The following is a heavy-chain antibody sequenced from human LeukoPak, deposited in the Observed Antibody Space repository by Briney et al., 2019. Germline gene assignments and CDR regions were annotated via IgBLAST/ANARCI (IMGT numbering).Heavy chain of an antibody. CDR1: GFTFSSYW. J-gene: IGHJ4*02. V-gene: IGHV3-74*01. D-gene: IGHD1-26*01. CDR2: INSDGSST. Sequence: QPGGSQRLSCAASGFTFSSYWMHWVRQAPGKGLVWVSRINSDGSSTSYPDSVEGRFTISRDNSKNTVYLQMNSLRADDTAVYYCVKSRRVGANQRGLFDYWGQGTLVTVSP. CDR3: VKSRRVGANQRGLFDY.